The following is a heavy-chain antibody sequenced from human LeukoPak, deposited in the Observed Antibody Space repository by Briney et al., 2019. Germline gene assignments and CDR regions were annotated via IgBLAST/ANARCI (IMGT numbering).Heavy chain of an antibody. Sequence: GGSLRLSCVGSGVTLTNYAMSWVRQAPGKGLEWVSAISGSGSYTYYADSVKGRFTISRGNSKNTLYLQMNSLRAEDTAVYYCAKDLSLTLYYYYYGMDVWGQGTTVTVSS. J-gene: IGHJ6*02. CDR2: ISGSGSYT. V-gene: IGHV3-23*01. CDR3: AKDLSLTLYYYYYGMDV. CDR1: GVTLTNYA. D-gene: IGHD2-15*01.